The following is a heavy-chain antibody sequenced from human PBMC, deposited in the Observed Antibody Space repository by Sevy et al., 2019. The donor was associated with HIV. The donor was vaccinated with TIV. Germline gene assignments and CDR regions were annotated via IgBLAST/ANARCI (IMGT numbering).Heavy chain of an antibody. CDR1: GFTFSTFA. V-gene: IGHV3-23*01. CDR3: ARERDRQALNV. J-gene: IGHJ3*01. Sequence: GGSLRLSCAASGFTFSTFAMSWVRQAPGKGLEWVSAISGNGASTYYADSVKGRLTISRDNSKNTLFMQVNSLRAEDTALYYCARERDRQALNVWGQGTMVTVSS. CDR2: ISGNGAST.